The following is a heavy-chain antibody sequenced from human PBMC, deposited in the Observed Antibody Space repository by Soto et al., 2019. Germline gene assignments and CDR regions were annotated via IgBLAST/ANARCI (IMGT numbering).Heavy chain of an antibody. CDR3: ARDHGRPQLGGNYYYITDV. CDR1: GGTFSSYA. Sequence: QVQLVQSGAEVKEPGSSVKVSCQASGGTFSSYALSWVRQAPGQGLEWMGGIIPLFRTPDYAQKFQGRVTITADESTSTAYMELSSLRSEDTAIYYCARDHGRPQLGGNYYYITDVWGQGTTITVSS. J-gene: IGHJ6*02. D-gene: IGHD3-3*02. V-gene: IGHV1-69*12. CDR2: IIPLFRTP.